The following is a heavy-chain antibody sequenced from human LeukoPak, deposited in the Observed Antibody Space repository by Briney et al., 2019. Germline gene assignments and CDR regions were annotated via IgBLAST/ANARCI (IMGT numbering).Heavy chain of an antibody. CDR1: GGSISSSNW. V-gene: IGHV4-4*02. J-gene: IGHJ3*02. CDR2: IYHSGST. CDR3: ASNLPRGYSYGLGAFDI. Sequence: SGTLSLTCAVSGGSISSSNWWSWVRQPPGKGLEWIGEIYHSGSTNYKPSLKSRVTISVDKSKNQFSLKLSSVTAADTAVYYCASNLPRGYSYGLGAFDIWGQGTMVTVSS. D-gene: IGHD5-18*01.